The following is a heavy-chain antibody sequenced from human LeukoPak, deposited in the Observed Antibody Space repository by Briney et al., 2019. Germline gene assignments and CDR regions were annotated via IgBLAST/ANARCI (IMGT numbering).Heavy chain of an antibody. J-gene: IGHJ6*02. V-gene: IGHV3-7*01. CDR2: IKQDGSEK. D-gene: IGHD6-13*01. Sequence: GGSLRLSCAASGFTFSSYWMSWVRQAPGKGLEWVANIKQDGSEKYYVDSVKGRFTISRDNAKNSLYLQMNSLRAEDTAVYYCARDSYSSRADYGTDVWGQGTTVTVSS. CDR1: GFTFSSYW. CDR3: ARDSYSSRADYGTDV.